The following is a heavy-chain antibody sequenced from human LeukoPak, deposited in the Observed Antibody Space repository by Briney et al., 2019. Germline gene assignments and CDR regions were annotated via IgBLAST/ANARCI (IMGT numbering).Heavy chain of an antibody. Sequence: SQTLSLTCAVSGGSISSGGYSWSWIRQPPGKGLEWIGYIYHSGSTYYNPSLKSRVTISVGRSKNQFSLKLSSVTAADTAVYYCARDLLAAAGSGLGYWGQGTLVTVSS. J-gene: IGHJ4*02. CDR1: GGSISSGGYS. D-gene: IGHD6-13*01. V-gene: IGHV4-30-2*01. CDR3: ARDLLAAAGSGLGY. CDR2: IYHSGST.